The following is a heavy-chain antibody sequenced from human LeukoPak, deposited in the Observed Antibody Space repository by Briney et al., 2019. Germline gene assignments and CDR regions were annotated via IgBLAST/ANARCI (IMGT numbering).Heavy chain of an antibody. Sequence: SETLSLTCTVSGGSISSYYWSWIRQTPGKGLEWIGNIFYSGGTYYSPSLTSRVTISLDTSRNQFSLKLNSVTAADTAVYYCAKSNGYGLVDIWGQGTMVTVSS. J-gene: IGHJ3*02. CDR1: GGSISSYY. V-gene: IGHV4-59*04. CDR3: AKSNGYGLVDI. CDR2: IFYSGGT. D-gene: IGHD3-10*01.